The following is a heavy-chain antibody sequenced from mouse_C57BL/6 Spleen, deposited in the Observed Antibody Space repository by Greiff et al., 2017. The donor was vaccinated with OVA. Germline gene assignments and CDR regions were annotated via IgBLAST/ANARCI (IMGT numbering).Heavy chain of an antibody. CDR1: GFSLTSYG. CDR3: ARYRGGYDEEAWFAY. V-gene: IGHV2-2*01. J-gene: IGHJ3*01. Sequence: QVQLKQSGPGLVQPSQSLSITCTVSGFSLTSYGVHWVRQSPGQGLEWLGVIWSGGSTDYNAAFISRLSISKDNSKSQVFFKMNSLQADDTAIYYCARYRGGYDEEAWFAYWGQGTLVTVSA. D-gene: IGHD2-2*01. CDR2: IWSGGST.